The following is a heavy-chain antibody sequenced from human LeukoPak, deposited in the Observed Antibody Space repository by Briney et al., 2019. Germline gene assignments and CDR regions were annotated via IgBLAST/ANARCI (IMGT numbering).Heavy chain of an antibody. CDR2: IRSKPHNYAT. CDR1: GFTFSSSA. Sequence: PGGSLKLPCAASGFTFSSSAMHWVRQASGKGLEWVGRIRSKPHNYATAYAASVKGRFTLSRDDSENTAFLQMNSLRTEDTAVYYCTPVVGDVVFTNAYWGQGTLVTVSS. D-gene: IGHD2-21*01. V-gene: IGHV3-73*01. J-gene: IGHJ4*02. CDR3: TPVVGDVVFTNAY.